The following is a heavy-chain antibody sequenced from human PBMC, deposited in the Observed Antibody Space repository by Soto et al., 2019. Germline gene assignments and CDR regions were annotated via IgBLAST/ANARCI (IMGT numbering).Heavy chain of an antibody. CDR2: ISGGGTTT. Sequence: GGSLRLSCAASGFSFSSFSMNWVRQAPGKGLEWVSYISGGGTTTYYADSVKGRFTISRDDAKNSLHLQMNSLQAEDTAVYYCARLGDYGSGSYWGQGT. D-gene: IGHD3-10*01. CDR3: ARLGDYGSGSY. J-gene: IGHJ4*02. V-gene: IGHV3-48*04. CDR1: GFSFSSFS.